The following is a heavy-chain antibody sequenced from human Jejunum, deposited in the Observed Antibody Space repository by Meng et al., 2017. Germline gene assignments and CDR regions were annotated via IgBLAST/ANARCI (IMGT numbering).Heavy chain of an antibody. J-gene: IGHJ4*02. Sequence: GGPLRLSCVGSGFIFKNSGMNWVRQAPGKGLEGVSGISGSGDRTNYADSVKGRFTISRDNSRNTLYLQMNSLRVDDTAIYYCAKRRLDGYNSEFDSWGQGILVTVSS. CDR3: AKRRLDGYNSEFDS. D-gene: IGHD5-24*01. V-gene: IGHV3-23*01. CDR1: GFIFKNSG. CDR2: ISGSGDRT.